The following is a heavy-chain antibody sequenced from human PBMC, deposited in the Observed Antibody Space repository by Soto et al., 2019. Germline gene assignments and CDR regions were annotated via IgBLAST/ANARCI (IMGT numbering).Heavy chain of an antibody. J-gene: IGHJ5*02. CDR1: GDSVSSNSAA. Sequence: SQTLSLPCVISGDSVSSNSAAWNWIRQSPSRGLEWLGRTYYRSKWYNDYAVSVKSRITINPDTSKNQFSLQLNSVTPEDTAVYYCARELASNWNYRWFDPWGQGTLVTVSS. CDR3: ARELASNWNYRWFDP. CDR2: TYYRSKWYN. D-gene: IGHD1-7*01. V-gene: IGHV6-1*01.